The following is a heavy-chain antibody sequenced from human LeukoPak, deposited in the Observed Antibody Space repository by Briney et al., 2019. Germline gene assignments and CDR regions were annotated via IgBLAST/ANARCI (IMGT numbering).Heavy chain of an antibody. Sequence: ASVKVSCKASGYTFTGYYMHWVRQAPGQGLEWMGWINPNSGGTNYAQKFQGRVTMTRDTSISTAYMELSRLRSDDTAVYHCARDPHPTVAYFDYWGQGTLVTVSS. CDR2: INPNSGGT. D-gene: IGHD2-15*01. CDR3: ARDPHPTVAYFDY. V-gene: IGHV1-2*02. J-gene: IGHJ4*02. CDR1: GYTFTGYY.